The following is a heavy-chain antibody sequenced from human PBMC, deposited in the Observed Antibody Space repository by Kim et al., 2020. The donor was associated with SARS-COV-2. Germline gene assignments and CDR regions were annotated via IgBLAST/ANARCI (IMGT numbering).Heavy chain of an antibody. Sequence: ASVKVSCKASGYTFTSYYMHWVRQAPGQGLGWMGIIYPSGGSTSYAQKFQGRVTMTRDTSTSTVYMELRSLRSEDTAVYYCARDLDGSGSYQTPPSYYYYNSSMGVWGHGATVAVS. V-gene: IGHV1-46*01. CDR1: GYTFTSYY. D-gene: IGHD3-10*01. CDR3: ARDLDGSGSYQTPPSYYYYNSSMGV. CDR2: IYPSGGST. J-gene: IGHJ6*02.